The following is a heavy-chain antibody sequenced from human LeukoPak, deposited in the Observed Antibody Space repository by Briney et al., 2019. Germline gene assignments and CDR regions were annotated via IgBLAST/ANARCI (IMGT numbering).Heavy chain of an antibody. Sequence: GASVKVSRKASGYTFTSYGISWVRQAPGQGLEWMGWISAYNGNTNYAQKLQGRVTMTTDTSTSTAYMELRSLRSDDTAVYYCARELIFGANAETYYYYGMDVWGQGTTVTVSS. CDR3: ARELIFGANAETYYYYGMDV. J-gene: IGHJ6*02. CDR1: GYTFTSYG. D-gene: IGHD3-3*01. CDR2: ISAYNGNT. V-gene: IGHV1-18*01.